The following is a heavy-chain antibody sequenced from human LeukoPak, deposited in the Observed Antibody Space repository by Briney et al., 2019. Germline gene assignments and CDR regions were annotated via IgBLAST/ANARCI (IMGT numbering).Heavy chain of an antibody. V-gene: IGHV3-53*01. J-gene: IGHJ6*02. CDR2: FYSSGTT. D-gene: IGHD6-13*01. CDR3: ASRGEYSSSWYGMDV. CDR1: GSTVSSKY. Sequence: GGSLRLSCVVSGSTVSSKYMTWVRQAPGKGLEWVSVFYSSGTTNYADSVKGRFIISRDNSKNTLYLQMNSLRAEDTAVYYCASRGEYSSSWYGMDVWGQGTTVTVSS.